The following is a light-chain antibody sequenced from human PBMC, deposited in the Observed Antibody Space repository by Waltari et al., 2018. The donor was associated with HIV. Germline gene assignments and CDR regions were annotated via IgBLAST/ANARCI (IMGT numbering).Light chain of an antibody. V-gene: IGLV2-23*01. J-gene: IGLJ3*02. CDR2: EDD. CDR1: SSDVGSYNL. CDR3: CSYAGSTTWL. Sequence: SALTQPASVSGSPGQAITVSCTGSSSDVGSYNLVSWYQQHPGKAPKLMIYEDDKPPAGVSNRFSGSKAGNTASLTISGLQAEDGADYYCCSYAGSTTWLFGGGTKLTVL.